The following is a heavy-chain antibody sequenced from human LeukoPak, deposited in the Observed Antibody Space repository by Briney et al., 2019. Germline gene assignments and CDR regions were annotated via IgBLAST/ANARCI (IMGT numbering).Heavy chain of an antibody. CDR2: IYTSGST. CDR1: GGSISSYC. D-gene: IGHD4/OR15-4a*01. V-gene: IGHV4-4*07. Sequence: SETLSLTCTVSGGSISSYCWSWIRQPAGKGLEWIGRIYTSGSTNYNPSLKSRVTMSVDTSKNQFSLKLSSVTAADTAVYYCARDRRAKNDYYYYYMDVWGKGTTVTVSS. CDR3: ARDRRAKNDYYYYYMDV. J-gene: IGHJ6*03.